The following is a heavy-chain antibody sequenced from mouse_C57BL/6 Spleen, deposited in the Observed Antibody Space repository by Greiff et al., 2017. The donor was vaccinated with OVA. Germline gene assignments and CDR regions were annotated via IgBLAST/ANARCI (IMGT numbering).Heavy chain of an antibody. CDR1: GFTFSDFY. Sequence: EVQRVESGGGLVQSGRSLRLSCATSGFTFSDFYMEWVRQAPGKGLEWIAASRNKANDYTTEYSASVKGRFIVSRDTSQSILYLQMNALRAEDTAIYYCARDLLPYYCDYWGQGTTLTVSS. V-gene: IGHV7-1*01. CDR3: ARDLLPYYCDY. J-gene: IGHJ2*01. CDR2: SRNKANDYTT. D-gene: IGHD1-1*01.